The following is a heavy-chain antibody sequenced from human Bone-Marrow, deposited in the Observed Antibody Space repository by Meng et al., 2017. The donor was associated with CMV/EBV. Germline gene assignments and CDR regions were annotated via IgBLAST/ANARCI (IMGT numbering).Heavy chain of an antibody. CDR3: AKSLRGGGSPTGDY. CDR1: RFTFSSYA. Sequence: SRFTFSSYAMSWVRQAPGKGLEWVSAINGGGGSTYYGDSVKGRFTISRDNSKNTLFLQMNSLRAEDTAIYYCAKSLRGGGSPTGDYWGQGTLVTVSS. J-gene: IGHJ4*02. V-gene: IGHV3-23*01. D-gene: IGHD1-26*01. CDR2: INGGGGST.